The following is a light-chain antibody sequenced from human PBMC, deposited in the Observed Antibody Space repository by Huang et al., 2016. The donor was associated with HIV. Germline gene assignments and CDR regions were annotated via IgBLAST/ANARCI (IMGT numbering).Light chain of an antibody. CDR3: QQYNDWPRT. CDR1: QSINRN. CDR2: GAS. V-gene: IGKV3-15*01. J-gene: IGKJ1*01. Sequence: EIVMTQSPATLSVSPGERATLSCRASQSINRNLAWYQQKLGQAPRLLIFGASTRATGFPARFSGSGSGTDFTLDISSLQSEDVAVYYCQQYNDWPRTFGQGTKVEIK.